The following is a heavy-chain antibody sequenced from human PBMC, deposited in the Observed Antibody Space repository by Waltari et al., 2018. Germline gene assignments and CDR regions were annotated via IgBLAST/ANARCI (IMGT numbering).Heavy chain of an antibody. CDR2: ISKSGGAT. CDR3: AKLAGIMAWHFDY. V-gene: IGHV3-23*01. D-gene: IGHD3-16*01. J-gene: IGHJ4*02. Sequence: EVQVLDSGEGLVQPGGSLRLSCAASGFTFSNYAMTWVRQAPGKGLEWVSSISKSGGATYYVDSVKGRFTISRDNSKNTVYLQMTSLRAEDTAVYYCAKLAGIMAWHFDYWGQGTLVTVSS. CDR1: GFTFSNYA.